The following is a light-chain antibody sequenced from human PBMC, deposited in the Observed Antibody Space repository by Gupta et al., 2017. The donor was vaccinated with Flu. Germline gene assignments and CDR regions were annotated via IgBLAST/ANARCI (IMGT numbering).Light chain of an antibody. CDR3: AARDDNLDGWV. J-gene: IGLJ3*02. V-gene: IGLV1-47*01. CDR1: SSNIGSNY. Sequence: GQTITISCSGSSSNIGSNYLYWYQHLPGTAPILLIYTNDQRPSGIPDRFSGTKSGTSGSLAISGLRSEDAADYFCAARDDNLDGWVFGGGTKL. CDR2: TND.